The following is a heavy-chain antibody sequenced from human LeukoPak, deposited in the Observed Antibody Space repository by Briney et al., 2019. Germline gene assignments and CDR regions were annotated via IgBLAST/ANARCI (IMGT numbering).Heavy chain of an antibody. CDR1: GFTFSSYA. Sequence: GGSLRLSCAASGFTFSSYAMHWVRQAPGKGLEWVAVISYDGSNKYYADSVKGRFTISRGNSKNTLYLQMNSLRAEDTAVYYCARDLASYYYDSSGYYYPGYWGQGTLVTVSS. CDR3: ARDLASYYYDSSGYYYPGY. J-gene: IGHJ4*02. CDR2: ISYDGSNK. V-gene: IGHV3-30-3*01. D-gene: IGHD3-22*01.